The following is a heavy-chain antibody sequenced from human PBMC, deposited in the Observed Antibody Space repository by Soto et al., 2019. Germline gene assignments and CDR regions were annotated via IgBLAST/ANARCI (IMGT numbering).Heavy chain of an antibody. J-gene: IGHJ6*02. D-gene: IGHD3-3*01. CDR1: GFTFSSYE. Sequence: GSLRLSCAASGFTFSSYEVSWVRQAPGKGLEWLSYISTISSTMYYADSVKGRFTISRDNAKNSLYLQMNSLTAEDTAVYYCARTAPTDFWSGYYYYYYYGMDVCGQGTTVTVSS. V-gene: IGHV3-48*03. CDR3: ARTAPTDFWSGYYYYYYYGMDV. CDR2: ISTISSTM.